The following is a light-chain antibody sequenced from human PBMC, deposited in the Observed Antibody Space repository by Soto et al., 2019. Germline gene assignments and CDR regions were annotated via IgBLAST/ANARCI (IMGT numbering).Light chain of an antibody. CDR2: DNN. J-gene: IGLJ2*01. V-gene: IGLV1-51*01. CDR3: ATWDHSLTGEV. Sequence: QSVLTQPPSVSAAPGQKVTISCSGSSSNIGNNYVSWYQQLPGTAPKLLIYDNNKRPSGIPDRFSGSKSGTSGTLDITGRQTGDEADYYCATWDHSLTGEVFGGGTKVTVL. CDR1: SSNIGNNY.